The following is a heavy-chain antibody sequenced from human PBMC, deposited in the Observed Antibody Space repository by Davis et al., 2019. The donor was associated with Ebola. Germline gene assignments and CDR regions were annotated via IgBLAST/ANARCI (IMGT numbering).Heavy chain of an antibody. Sequence: GESLKISCKGSGYSFTSYWIGWVRQMPGKGLEWMGIIYPGDSDTRYSPSFQGQVTISADKSISTAYLQWSSLKASNTAMYYCARRGGYCSGSSCYSGGWFDPWGQGTLVTVSS. CDR3: ARRGGYCSGSSCYSGGWFDP. CDR1: GYSFTSYW. J-gene: IGHJ5*02. D-gene: IGHD2-15*01. CDR2: IYPGDSDT. V-gene: IGHV5-51*01.